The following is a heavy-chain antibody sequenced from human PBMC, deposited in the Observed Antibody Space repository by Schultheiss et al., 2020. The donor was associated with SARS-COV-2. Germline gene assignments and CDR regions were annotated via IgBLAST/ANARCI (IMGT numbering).Heavy chain of an antibody. CDR3: ARDRGITIFGVVTYYYYYGMDV. Sequence: GGSLRLSCSASGFTFRSYVMNWVRQAPGKGLEWVAVISYDGSNKYYADSVKGRFTISRDNSKNTLYLQMNSLRAEDTAVYYCARDRGITIFGVVTYYYYYGMDVWGQGTTVTVSS. CDR1: GFTFRSYV. D-gene: IGHD3-3*01. CDR2: ISYDGSNK. V-gene: IGHV3-30-3*01. J-gene: IGHJ6*02.